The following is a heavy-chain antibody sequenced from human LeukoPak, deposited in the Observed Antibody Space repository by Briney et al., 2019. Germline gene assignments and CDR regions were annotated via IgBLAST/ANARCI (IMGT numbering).Heavy chain of an antibody. CDR1: GGSISSYY. J-gene: IGHJ4*02. Sequence: ETLSLTCTASGGSISSYYWSWVRQAPGKGLEWVSAISGSGGSTYYADSVKGRFTISRDNSKNTLYLQMNSLRAEDTAVYYCAKGSSPAYYWGQGTLVTVSS. V-gene: IGHV3-23*01. D-gene: IGHD2-2*01. CDR2: ISGSGGST. CDR3: AKGSSPAYY.